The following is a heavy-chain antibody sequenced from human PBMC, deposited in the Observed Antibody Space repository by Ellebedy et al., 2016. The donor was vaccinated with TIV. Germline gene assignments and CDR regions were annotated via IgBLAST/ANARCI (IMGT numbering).Heavy chain of an antibody. V-gene: IGHV3-7*01. CDR1: GFTFSTYW. CDR3: ARDSDYYDSSGYENWFDP. CDR2: IKQDVSEK. D-gene: IGHD3-22*01. Sequence: GGSLRLSCAASGFTFSTYWMSWVRQAPGKGLEWVANIKQDVSEKYYVDSVKGRFTISRDNAKNSLYLQMNSLRAEDTAVYYCARDSDYYDSSGYENWFDPWGQGTLVTVSS. J-gene: IGHJ5*02.